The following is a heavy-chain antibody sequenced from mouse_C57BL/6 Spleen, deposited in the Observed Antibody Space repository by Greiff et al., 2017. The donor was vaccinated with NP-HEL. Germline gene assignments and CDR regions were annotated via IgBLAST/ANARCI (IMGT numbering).Heavy chain of an antibody. CDR3: TRGDPYYYAMDY. D-gene: IGHD3-3*01. CDR2: IDPETGGT. Sequence: VKLQESGAELVRPGASVTLSCKASGYTFTDYEMHWVKQTPVHGLEWIGAIDPETGGTAYNQKFKGKAILTADKSSSTAYMELRSLTSEDSAVYYCTRGDPYYYAMDYWGQGTSVTVSS. V-gene: IGHV1-15*01. J-gene: IGHJ4*01. CDR1: GYTFTDYE.